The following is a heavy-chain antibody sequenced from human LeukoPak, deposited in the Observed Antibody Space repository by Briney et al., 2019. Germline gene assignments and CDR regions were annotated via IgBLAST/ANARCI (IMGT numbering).Heavy chain of an antibody. CDR1: GFTFSSYG. CDR2: IWSDGTNK. CDR3: ASGVNYFDY. V-gene: IGHV3-33*01. Sequence: GRSLRLSCAASGFTFSSYGMHWVRQTPGKGLEWVTIIWSDGTNKYYADSVKGRFTISRDNSKNTLYLQMNSLRAEDTAVYYCASGVNYFDYWGQGTLVTVSS. D-gene: IGHD3-3*01. J-gene: IGHJ4*02.